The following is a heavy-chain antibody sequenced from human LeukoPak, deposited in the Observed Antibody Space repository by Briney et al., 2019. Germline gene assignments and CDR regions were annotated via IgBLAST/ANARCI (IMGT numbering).Heavy chain of an antibody. CDR1: GGTFNHYT. J-gene: IGHJ4*02. CDR3: AIMGGLTTRAVDY. CDR2: IVPMFGIP. D-gene: IGHD2-8*01. Sequence: SVKVSCKASGGTFNHYTINWLRQAPAQGLEWVGRIVPMFGIPDYAQKFEGRVTLTADKSTRPAYMELSSLRSEDTAMYYCAIMGGLTTRAVDYWAQGTLVTVSS. V-gene: IGHV1-69*02.